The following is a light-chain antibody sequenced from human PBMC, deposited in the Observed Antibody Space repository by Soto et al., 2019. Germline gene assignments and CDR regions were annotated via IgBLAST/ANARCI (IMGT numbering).Light chain of an antibody. Sequence: DIQMTQSPSTLSASVGDRVTITCRASQSISSWLAWYQQKPGKAPKLLIYDASSLESGVPSRFSGSGSGAEFTLTISSLQPDDSATYFCQQYAIPPMSFGQGTRLEIK. J-gene: IGKJ5*01. CDR3: QQYAIPPMS. CDR2: DAS. V-gene: IGKV1-5*01. CDR1: QSISSW.